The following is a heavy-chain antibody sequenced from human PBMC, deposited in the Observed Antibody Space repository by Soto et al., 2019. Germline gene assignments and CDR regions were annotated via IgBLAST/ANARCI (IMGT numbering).Heavy chain of an antibody. CDR1: GYTFSGWY. Sequence: VSGKAYGYTFSGWYMHWVRQAPGQGLEWRGWISAYNGNTNYAQKLQGRVTMTTDTSTSTAYMELRSLRSDDTAVYYCARDFVVVPAAIPYYYYGMDVWGQGTTATVSS. CDR2: ISAYNGNT. CDR3: ARDFVVVPAAIPYYYYGMDV. V-gene: IGHV1-18*01. J-gene: IGHJ6*02. D-gene: IGHD2-2*02.